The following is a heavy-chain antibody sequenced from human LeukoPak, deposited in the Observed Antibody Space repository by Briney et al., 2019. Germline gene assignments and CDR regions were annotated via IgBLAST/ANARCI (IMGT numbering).Heavy chain of an antibody. CDR3: ARGYYDILTGPAGWFDP. D-gene: IGHD3-9*01. CDR1: GGSFSGYY. CDR2: INHSGST. V-gene: IGHV4-34*01. Sequence: KPSETLSLTCAVYGGSFSGYYWSWIRQPPGKGLEWIGEINHSGSTNYNPSLKSRVTISVDTSKSQFSLKLSSVTAADTAVYYCARGYYDILTGPAGWFDPWGQGTLATVSS. J-gene: IGHJ5*02.